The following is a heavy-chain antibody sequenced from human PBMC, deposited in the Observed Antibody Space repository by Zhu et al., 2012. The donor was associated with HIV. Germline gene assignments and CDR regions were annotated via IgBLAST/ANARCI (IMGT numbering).Heavy chain of an antibody. CDR3: ARVRYRAFDI. J-gene: IGHJ3*02. CDR2: IYHSGST. Sequence: QVQLQESGPGLVKPSETLSLTCTVSGYSISSGYYWGWIRQPPGKGLEWIGSIYHSGSTYYNPSLKSRVTISVDTSKNQFSLKLSSVTAADTAVYYCARVRYRAFDIWGQGTMVTVSS. D-gene: IGHD3-16*02. V-gene: IGHV4-38-2*02. CDR1: GYSISSGYY.